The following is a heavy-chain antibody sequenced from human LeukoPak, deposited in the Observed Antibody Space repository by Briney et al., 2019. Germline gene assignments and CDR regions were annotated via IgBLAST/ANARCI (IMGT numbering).Heavy chain of an antibody. D-gene: IGHD1-26*01. J-gene: IGHJ4*02. CDR3: VKDPSGNYFYFDY. V-gene: IGHV3-64D*09. CDR1: GFTFSSFA. Sequence: GGSLRLSCSASGFTFSSFAMFWVRQAPGKGLEYVSGISSDGGRTNYADSVKARFTISRDKSKVTLYLQMTSLRPEDTAIYYCVKDPSGNYFYFDYWGQGTLVTVSS. CDR2: ISSDGGRT.